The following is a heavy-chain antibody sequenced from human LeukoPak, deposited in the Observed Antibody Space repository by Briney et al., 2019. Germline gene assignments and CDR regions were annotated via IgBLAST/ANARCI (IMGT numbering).Heavy chain of an antibody. CDR2: INPSGGST. CDR1: GYTFTSYY. CDR3: ARGNPINSGYGGIVVVVAATFDY. D-gene: IGHD2-15*01. Sequence: ASVKVSCRASGYTFTSYYMHWVRQAPGQGLEWMGMINPSGGSTSYAQKFQGRVTMTRDTSTSTVYMELRSLRSEDTAVYYCARGNPINSGYGGIVVVVAATFDYWGQGTLVTVSS. V-gene: IGHV1-46*01. J-gene: IGHJ4*02.